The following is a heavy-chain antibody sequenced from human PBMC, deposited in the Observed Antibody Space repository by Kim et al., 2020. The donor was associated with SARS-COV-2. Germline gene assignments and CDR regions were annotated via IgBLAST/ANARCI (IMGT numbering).Heavy chain of an antibody. CDR3: VKGGGSGAPFAN. CDR1: GFTFGSTW. V-gene: IGHV3-7*01. CDR2: IDRNGREK. D-gene: IGHD6-19*01. Sequence: GGSLRLSCAASGFTFGSTWMAWVRQAPGKGLDWVANIDRNGREKNYVESATARFTISRDNAKNSLALQMNSLRVEDTAVYYCVKGGGSGAPFANWGQGTLVTVSS. J-gene: IGHJ4*02.